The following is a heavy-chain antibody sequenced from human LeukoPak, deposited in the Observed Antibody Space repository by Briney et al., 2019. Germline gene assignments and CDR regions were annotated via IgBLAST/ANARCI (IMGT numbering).Heavy chain of an antibody. V-gene: IGHV5-51*01. CDR2: IWPGDSDT. CDR1: GYSFTSYW. J-gene: IGHJ1*01. Sequence: GESLKISCKGSGYSFTSYWIGWVRQMPGKGLEWMGFIWPGDSDTRYSPSFQGQVTISADKSTNTAYLQWSSLKASDTAMYYCARRGYCSSGSCEYFHFWGQGTLVTVSS. CDR3: ARRGYCSSGSCEYFHF. D-gene: IGHD2-2*01.